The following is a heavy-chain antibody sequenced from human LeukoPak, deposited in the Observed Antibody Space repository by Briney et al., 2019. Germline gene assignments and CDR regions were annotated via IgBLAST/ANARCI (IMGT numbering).Heavy chain of an antibody. CDR3: VRWGSGKVMDV. J-gene: IGHJ6*04. Sequence: GGSLRLSCAASGFTFSSHGMHWVRQAPGKGLEWVAAIWYDGSNKYYADSVKGRFTISRDNSKNMLYVEMNSLRAEDTAVYYCVRWGSGKVMDVWGKGTTVTVSP. D-gene: IGHD7-27*01. V-gene: IGHV3-33*01. CDR1: GFTFSSHG. CDR2: IWYDGSNK.